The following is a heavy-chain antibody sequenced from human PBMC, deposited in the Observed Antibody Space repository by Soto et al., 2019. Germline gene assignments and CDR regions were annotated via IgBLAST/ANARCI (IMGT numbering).Heavy chain of an antibody. D-gene: IGHD2-15*01. J-gene: IGHJ3*02. CDR3: ARHGLGYCSGGSCDEGAFDI. V-gene: IGHV5-51*01. CDR2: IYPGDSDT. CDR1: GYRFTSYW. Sequence: WEALKISCKGSGYRFTSYWNGWGRQMPGKGLELVGIIYPGDSDTRYSPSFQGQVPISAIKSIRTAYSQRSSLKAAADAMVYCARHGLGYCSGGSCDEGAFDIWGQGTMVTVSS.